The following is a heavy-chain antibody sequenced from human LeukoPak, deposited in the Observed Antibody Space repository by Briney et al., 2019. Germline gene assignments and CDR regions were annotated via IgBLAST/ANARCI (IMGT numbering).Heavy chain of an antibody. J-gene: IGHJ4*02. CDR2: LYYGENS. CDR1: GYSISSSTYY. D-gene: IGHD6-25*01. V-gene: IGHV4-39*01. CDR3: ARQLPTAAADTRGYFDY. Sequence: PSETLSLTCAVSGYSISSSTYYWGWIRQAPGKGLEWIGSLYYGENSHYNPSLKSRATLSVDTSNNQFSLKLTSVTAADAAVYFCARQLPTAAADTRGYFDYWGQGTVVTVSS.